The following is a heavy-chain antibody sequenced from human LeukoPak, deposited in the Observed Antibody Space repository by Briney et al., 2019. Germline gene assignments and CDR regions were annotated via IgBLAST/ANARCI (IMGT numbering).Heavy chain of an antibody. CDR2: IRYDGSNK. CDR1: GFTFSSYG. CDR3: ARTLVVVMYYGMDV. D-gene: IGHD3-22*01. J-gene: IGHJ6*02. V-gene: IGHV3-30*02. Sequence: GGSLRLSCAASGFTFSSYGMHWVRQAPGKGLEWVAFIRYDGSNKNYADSVKGRSTISRDSSKNTLYLQMNSLRAEDAAVYYCARTLVVVMYYGMDVWGQGTTVTVSS.